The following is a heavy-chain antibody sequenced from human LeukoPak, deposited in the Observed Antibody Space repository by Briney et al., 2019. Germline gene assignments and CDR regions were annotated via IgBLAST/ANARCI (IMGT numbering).Heavy chain of an antibody. CDR3: ARQSGHYYDSSGYPH. CDR2: ISSSGSTI. D-gene: IGHD3-22*01. V-gene: IGHV3-48*04. Sequence: GGSPRLSCAASGFTFRSYGMHWVRQAPGKGLEWVSYISSSGSTIYYADSVKGRFTISRDNAKNSLYLQMNSLRAEDTAVYYCARQSGHYYDSSGYPHWGQGTLVTVSS. J-gene: IGHJ1*01. CDR1: GFTFRSYG.